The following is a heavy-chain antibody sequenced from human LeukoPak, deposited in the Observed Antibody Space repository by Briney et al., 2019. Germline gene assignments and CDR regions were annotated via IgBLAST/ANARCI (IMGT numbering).Heavy chain of an antibody. CDR1: GFDFRNYY. J-gene: IGHJ4*02. Sequence: PGGSLRLSCEASGFDFRNYYMSWVRQAPGKGLEWLANIKYDGTYTNYKDSVKGRLTLSRDNAKNSVYLQMNSLRAEDTAVYYCTRDEGATVATYRFDFWGRGTLVTVSP. CDR2: IKYDGTYT. V-gene: IGHV3-7*01. D-gene: IGHD4-23*01. CDR3: TRDEGATVATYRFDF.